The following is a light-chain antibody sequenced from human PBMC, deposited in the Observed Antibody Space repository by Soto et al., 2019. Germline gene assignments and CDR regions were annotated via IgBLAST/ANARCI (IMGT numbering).Light chain of an antibody. J-gene: IGLJ2*01. CDR1: SSDVADYKY. CDR2: EVS. CDR3: SSNTRSTTVI. Sequence: QSVLTQPASVSGSPGQSITISCAGTSSDVADYKYVSWYQQHPGTAPKLMIYEVSNRPSGVSNRFSGYKSGNAASLTISGLQPEDEADYYCSSNTRSTTVIFGGGTKVTVL. V-gene: IGLV2-14*01.